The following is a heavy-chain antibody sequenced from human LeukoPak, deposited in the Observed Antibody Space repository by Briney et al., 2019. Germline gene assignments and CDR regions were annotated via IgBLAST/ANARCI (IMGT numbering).Heavy chain of an antibody. CDR1: GYTFTSYG. Sequence: ASVKVSCKASGYTFTSYGISWVRQAPGQGLEWMGWISAYNGNTNYAQKLQGRVTMTTDTSTSTAYMELSSLRSEDTAVYYCARETNYYDSSGNPYMDVWGKGTTVTISS. CDR3: ARETNYYDSSGNPYMDV. CDR2: ISAYNGNT. V-gene: IGHV1-18*01. J-gene: IGHJ6*03. D-gene: IGHD3-22*01.